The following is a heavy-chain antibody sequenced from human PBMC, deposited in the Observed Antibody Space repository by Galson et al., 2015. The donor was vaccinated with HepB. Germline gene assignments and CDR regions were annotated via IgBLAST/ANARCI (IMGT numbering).Heavy chain of an antibody. J-gene: IGHJ4*02. D-gene: IGHD6-13*01. CDR2: IYSGGST. CDR1: GFTVSNSY. Sequence: SLRLSCAASGFTVSNSYMNWVRQAPGKALEWVSVIYSGGSTFYADSVKGRFTISRDGSKNTLYLQMTSLRAEDTAVYYCARRYSSTWAFDYWGQGTLVTVSS. CDR3: ARRYSSTWAFDY. V-gene: IGHV3-53*01.